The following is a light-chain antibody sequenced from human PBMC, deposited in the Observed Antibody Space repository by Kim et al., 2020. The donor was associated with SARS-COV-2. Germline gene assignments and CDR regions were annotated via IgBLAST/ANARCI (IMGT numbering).Light chain of an antibody. Sequence: DIQLTQSPSFLSASVGDRVTITCRASQGISSYLAWYQQKPGKAPKLLIYAASTLQRGVPSRFSGSGSGTEFNLTISRLQPEDFATYYCQQLNSYPRLTFGGCTKVDIK. CDR3: QQLNSYPRLT. J-gene: IGKJ4*01. CDR1: QGISSY. V-gene: IGKV1-9*01. CDR2: AAS.